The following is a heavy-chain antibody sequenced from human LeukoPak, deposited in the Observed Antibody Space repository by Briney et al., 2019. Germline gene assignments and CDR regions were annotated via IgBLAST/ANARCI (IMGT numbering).Heavy chain of an antibody. Sequence: SETLSLTCTVSGGSISSYCWSWIRQPPGKGLEWIGYIYYSGSTNYNPSLKSRVTISVDTSKNQFSLKLSSVTAADTAVYYCARGYSYGSVYWGQGTLVTVSS. V-gene: IGHV4-59*12. D-gene: IGHD5-18*01. CDR3: ARGYSYGSVY. J-gene: IGHJ4*02. CDR1: GGSISSYC. CDR2: IYYSGST.